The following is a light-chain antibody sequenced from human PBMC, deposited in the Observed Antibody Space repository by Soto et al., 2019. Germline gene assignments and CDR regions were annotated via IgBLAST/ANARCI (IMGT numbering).Light chain of an antibody. Sequence: DIVMTQSPDSLAVSLGERATINCKSSQSILYSSNNKNYLAWYQQKPGQPPKLLIYWASTRESGVPDRFSGSGSRTDFTLTISSLQAEDVAVYYCQQYYSTPWTFGQRTKVEIK. CDR1: QSILYSSNNKNY. CDR3: QQYYSTPWT. CDR2: WAS. V-gene: IGKV4-1*01. J-gene: IGKJ1*01.